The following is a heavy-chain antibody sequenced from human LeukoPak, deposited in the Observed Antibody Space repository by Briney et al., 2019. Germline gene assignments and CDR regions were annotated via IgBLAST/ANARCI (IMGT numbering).Heavy chain of an antibody. J-gene: IGHJ3*02. CDR1: GFTISPYW. Sequence: GGSLRLSCAASGFTISPYWMHWVRQAPGKGLEWVSRINPDGTTTAYADSVKGRFTISRDNAKDTLYLQMNSLRAEDMALYYCAKDMYGSGSYYAFDIWGQGTMVTVSS. CDR3: AKDMYGSGSYYAFDI. V-gene: IGHV3-74*01. D-gene: IGHD3-10*01. CDR2: INPDGTTT.